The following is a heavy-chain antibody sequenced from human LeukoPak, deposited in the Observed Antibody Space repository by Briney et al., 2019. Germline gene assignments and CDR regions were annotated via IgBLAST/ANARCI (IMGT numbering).Heavy chain of an antibody. CDR3: ARGRFGAFDI. J-gene: IGHJ3*02. CDR1: GFTFSSYW. V-gene: IGHV3-7*04. CDR2: ISHDGSEK. Sequence: GGSLRLSCAASGFTFSSYWMSWVRQAPGKGLEWVGQISHDGSEKYYGDSVRGRFTFSRDNAKNSLYLQMNSLRAEDTAVYYCARGRFGAFDIWGPGTMVTVSS. D-gene: IGHD3-10*01.